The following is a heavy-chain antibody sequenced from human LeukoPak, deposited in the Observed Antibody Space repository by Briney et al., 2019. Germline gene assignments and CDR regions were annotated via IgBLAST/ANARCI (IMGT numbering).Heavy chain of an antibody. CDR1: GFTFSSYA. Sequence: GGSLRLSCAASGFTFSSYAMHWVRQAPGKGLEYVSAISSNGGSTYYANSVKGRFTISRDNSKNTLYLQMGSLRAEDMAVYYCARAGVAGHNGAFDIWGQGTMVTVSS. V-gene: IGHV3-64*01. J-gene: IGHJ3*02. CDR3: ARAGVAGHNGAFDI. CDR2: ISSNGGST. D-gene: IGHD6-19*01.